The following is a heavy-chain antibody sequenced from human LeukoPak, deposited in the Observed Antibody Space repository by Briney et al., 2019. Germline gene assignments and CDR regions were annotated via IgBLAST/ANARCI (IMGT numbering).Heavy chain of an antibody. CDR1: GFTFSSYG. CDR3: AKDSPSVPAAIAWTFDI. D-gene: IGHD2-2*01. V-gene: IGHV3-30*18. J-gene: IGHJ3*02. Sequence: GGSLRLSCAASGFTFSSYGMHWVRQAPGKGLEWVAVISYDGSNKYYADSVKGRFTISRDNSKNTLYLQMNSLRAEDTAVYYCAKDSPSVPAAIAWTFDIWGQGTMVTVSS. CDR2: ISYDGSNK.